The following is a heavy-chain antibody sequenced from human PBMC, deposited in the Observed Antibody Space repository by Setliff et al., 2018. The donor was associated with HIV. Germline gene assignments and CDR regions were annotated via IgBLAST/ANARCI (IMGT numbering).Heavy chain of an antibody. D-gene: IGHD6-19*01. Sequence: ASVKVSCKASGYTFSSYAISWVRQAPGQGLEWMGWISTHNDDTDYAQKFQGRVTMTRGTSTSTVYMELRSLRSDDTAVYFCARLGSGWSDSYYYAMDIWGQGTTVTVSS. CDR2: ISTHNDDT. CDR1: GYTFSSYA. J-gene: IGHJ6*02. V-gene: IGHV1-18*01. CDR3: ARLGSGWSDSYYYAMDI.